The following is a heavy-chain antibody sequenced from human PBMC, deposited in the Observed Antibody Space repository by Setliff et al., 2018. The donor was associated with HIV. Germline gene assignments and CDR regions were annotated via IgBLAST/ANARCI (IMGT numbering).Heavy chain of an antibody. CDR2: ISAHNGNT. Sequence: GASVMVSCKASGGTFSSYAISWVRQAPGQGLEWMGWISAHNGNTNYAQKLQGRVTMTTDTSTSTAYMELRSLRSDDTAVYYCARDSEWGSYIFWTFDIWGQGTMVTVSS. CDR1: GGTFSSYA. CDR3: ARDSEWGSYIFWTFDI. D-gene: IGHD1-26*01. J-gene: IGHJ3*02. V-gene: IGHV1-18*01.